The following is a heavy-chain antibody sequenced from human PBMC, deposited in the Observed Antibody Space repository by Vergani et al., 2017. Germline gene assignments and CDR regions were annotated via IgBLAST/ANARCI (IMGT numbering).Heavy chain of an antibody. D-gene: IGHD3-3*01. V-gene: IGHV4-31*03. CDR1: GGSISSGGYY. J-gene: IGHJ6*02. Sequence: QVQLQESGPGLVKPSQTLSLPCTVSGGSISSGGYYWSWIRQHPGKGLEWIGYIYYSGSTYYNPSLMSRVTISVDTSKNQFSLKLSSVTAADTAVYYCAGGDFMYDFWTPGGGPKVGMDVWGQGTTVTVSS. CDR2: IYYSGST. CDR3: AGGDFMYDFWTPGGGPKVGMDV.